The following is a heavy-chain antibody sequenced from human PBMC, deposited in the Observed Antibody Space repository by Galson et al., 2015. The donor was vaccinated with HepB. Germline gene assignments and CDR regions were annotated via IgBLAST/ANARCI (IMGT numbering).Heavy chain of an antibody. CDR1: GFTFSSYG. V-gene: IGHV3-30*18. J-gene: IGHJ3*02. D-gene: IGHD3-22*01. CDR3: AKLGGTYYYDSSGWRYDAFDI. Sequence: SLRLSCAASGFTFSSYGMHWVRQAPGKGLEWVAVISYDGSNKYYADSVKGRFTISRDNSKNTLYLQMNSLRAEDTAVYYCAKLGGTYYYDSSGWRYDAFDIWGQGTMVTVSS. CDR2: ISYDGSNK.